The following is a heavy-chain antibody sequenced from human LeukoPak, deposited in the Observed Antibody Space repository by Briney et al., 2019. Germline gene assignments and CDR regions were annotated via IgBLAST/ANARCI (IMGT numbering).Heavy chain of an antibody. D-gene: IGHD6-19*01. CDR1: GFTFSSYE. Sequence: GGSLRLPCAASGFTFSSYEMNWVRQAPGKGLEWVSYISSSSSTIYYADSVKGRFTISRDNAKNSLYLQMNSLRAEDTAVYYCARGGSSSAYWGQGTLVTVSS. J-gene: IGHJ4*02. CDR2: ISSSSSTI. CDR3: ARGGSSSAY. V-gene: IGHV3-48*01.